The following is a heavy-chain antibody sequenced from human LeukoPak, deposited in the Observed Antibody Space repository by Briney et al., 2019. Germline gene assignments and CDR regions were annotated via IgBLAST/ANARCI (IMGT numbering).Heavy chain of an antibody. J-gene: IGHJ4*02. V-gene: IGHV3-23*01. Sequence: GGSLRLSCAASGFTFSIYAMSWVRQAPGKGLQWVSSITSRGESTWHVDSVNGRFTITRDNSENTLYLQMHSLRAEDTAVYYCARDRPNYYGSDGHYYRRDGDYWGRGTLVSVSS. CDR2: ITSRGEST. CDR3: ARDRPNYYGSDGHYYRRDGDY. CDR1: GFTFSIYA. D-gene: IGHD3-22*01.